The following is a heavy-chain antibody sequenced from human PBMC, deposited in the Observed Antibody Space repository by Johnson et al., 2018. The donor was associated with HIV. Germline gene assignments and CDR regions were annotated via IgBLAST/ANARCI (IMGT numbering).Heavy chain of an antibody. CDR1: GFTFSDAW. CDR3: ARSRDCSGGSCPDGFDI. Sequence: QVQLVESGGGLVKPGGSLRLSCAASGFTFSDAWMGWVRQAPGKGLEWVAFIRFDGSIEYQRDSVKGRFSISRDNSKNTLYLQMNSLRAGDSAVYYCARSRDCSGGSCPDGFDIWGQGTKVTVSS. D-gene: IGHD2-15*01. J-gene: IGHJ3*02. CDR2: IRFDGSIE. V-gene: IGHV3-30*02.